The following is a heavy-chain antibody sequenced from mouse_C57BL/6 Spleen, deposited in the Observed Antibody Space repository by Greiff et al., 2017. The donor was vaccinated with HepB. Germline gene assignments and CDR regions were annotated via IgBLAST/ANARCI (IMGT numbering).Heavy chain of an antibody. Sequence: EVQLQQSGAELVRPGASVKLSCTASGFNIKDDYMHWVKQRPEQGLEWIGWIDPENGDTEYASKFQGKATITADTSSNTAYLQLSSLTSEDTAVYYGTRAYYYGTFDVWGTGTTVTVSS. CDR2: IDPENGDT. CDR3: TRAYYYGTFDV. D-gene: IGHD1-1*01. V-gene: IGHV14-4*01. J-gene: IGHJ1*03. CDR1: GFNIKDDY.